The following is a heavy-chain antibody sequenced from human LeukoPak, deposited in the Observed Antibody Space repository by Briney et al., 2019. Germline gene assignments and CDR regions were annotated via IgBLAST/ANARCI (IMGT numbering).Heavy chain of an antibody. J-gene: IGHJ4*02. CDR2: INPNSGGT. V-gene: IGHV1-2*02. CDR3: AKSLPNCGGDCHPWEFDY. D-gene: IGHD2-21*02. Sequence: GASVKVSCKASGYTFTGYYMHWVRQAPGQGLEWMGWINPNSGGTNYAQKFQGRVTMTRDTSISTAYMELSRLRSDDTAVYYCAKSLPNCGGDCHPWEFDYWGQGTLVTVSS. CDR1: GYTFTGYY.